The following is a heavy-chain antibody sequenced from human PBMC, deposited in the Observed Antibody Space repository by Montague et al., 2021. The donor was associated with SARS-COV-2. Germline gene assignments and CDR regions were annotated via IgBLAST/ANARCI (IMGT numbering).Heavy chain of an antibody. J-gene: IGHJ3*02. CDR2: IGTAGDT. CDR1: GFTFSSYD. Sequence: SLRLSCAASGFTFSSYDMHWVRQATGKGLEWVSAIGTAGDTYHPGSVKGRFTISRENAKNSLYLQMNSLRAGDTAVYYCARAPLDYDILTGGAFDIWGQGTMVTVSS. CDR3: ARAPLDYDILTGGAFDI. V-gene: IGHV3-13*04. D-gene: IGHD3-9*01.